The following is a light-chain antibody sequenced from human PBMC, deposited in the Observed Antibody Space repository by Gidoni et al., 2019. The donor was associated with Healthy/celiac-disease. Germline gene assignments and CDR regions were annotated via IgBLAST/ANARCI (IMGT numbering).Light chain of an antibody. V-gene: IGKV1-39*01. CDR2: AAS. CDR1: QSISSY. J-gene: IGKJ4*01. Sequence: DIQMTPSLSSLSASVGDRVTITRRASQSISSYFKWYQQKPGKAPKLLIYAASSLQIGVPSRFSGSGAGTDFTLTISSLQPEDYATNYCQQSYSTPPVTFGGGTKVEIK. CDR3: QQSYSTPPVT.